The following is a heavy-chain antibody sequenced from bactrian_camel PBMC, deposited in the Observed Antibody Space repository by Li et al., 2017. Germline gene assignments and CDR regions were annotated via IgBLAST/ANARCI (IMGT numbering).Heavy chain of an antibody. J-gene: IGHJ4*01. V-gene: IGHV3S55*01. Sequence: QVQLVESGGGSVQAGGSLRLSCAASGDTYCDYDYDMSWYRQAPGKEREFVSAIESDGSTLYADSVKGRFTISQDNAKRTLYLQMNNLKPEDTAMYYCVADCELRYDYFDFNVGSWGQGTQVTVS. CDR2: IESDGST. D-gene: IGHD3*01. CDR3: VADCELRYDYFDFNVGS. CDR1: GDTYCDYD.